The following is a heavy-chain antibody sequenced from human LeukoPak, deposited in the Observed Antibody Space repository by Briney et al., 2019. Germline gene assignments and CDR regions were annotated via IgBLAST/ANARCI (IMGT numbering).Heavy chain of an antibody. Sequence: GGSLRLSCAASGFTFSSYGMHWVRQAPGKGLEWVAVISYDGSNKYYADSVKDRFTISRDNSKNTLYLQMNSLRAEDTAVYYCAKAYSYGSKVYYYYGMDVWGQGTTVTVSS. CDR1: GFTFSSYG. D-gene: IGHD5-18*01. J-gene: IGHJ6*02. CDR3: AKAYSYGSKVYYYYGMDV. V-gene: IGHV3-30*18. CDR2: ISYDGSNK.